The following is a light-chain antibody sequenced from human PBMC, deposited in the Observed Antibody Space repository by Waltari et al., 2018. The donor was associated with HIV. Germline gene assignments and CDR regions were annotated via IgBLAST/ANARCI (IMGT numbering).Light chain of an antibody. CDR3: RRARQPPLT. J-gene: IGKJ5*01. V-gene: IGKV2-28*01. CDR1: ESLLHGNGANY. Sequence: DIVMTQSPLSLPVPTGEPSSIACRSSESLLHGNGANYLDWYLQKPGQSPLVLIYVGSKRAAVVAGRCSGRWAGTDFTLKISRVEAEDVGFYCWRRARQPPLTCGQGTRLEIK. CDR2: VGS.